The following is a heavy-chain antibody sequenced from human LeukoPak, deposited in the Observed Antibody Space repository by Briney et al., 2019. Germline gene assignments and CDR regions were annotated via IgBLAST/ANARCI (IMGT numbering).Heavy chain of an antibody. J-gene: IGHJ4*02. CDR2: MSYSGRT. V-gene: IGHV4-59*02. CDR3: ARGYCRDDICQVFPY. CDR1: GGSVSSYY. D-gene: IGHD2-21*02. Sequence: SETLSLTCTVSGGSVSSYYWSWIRQTPEKGLEWIGYMSYSGRTDYGPSLKSRVTMSVDTSKNQFSLKMSYVAAADTGAYYCARGYCRDDICQVFPYWGQGTLVTVSS.